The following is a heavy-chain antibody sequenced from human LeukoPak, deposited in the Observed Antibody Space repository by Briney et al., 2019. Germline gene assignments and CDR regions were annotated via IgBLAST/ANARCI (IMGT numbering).Heavy chain of an antibody. D-gene: IGHD2-15*01. Sequence: PGGSLRLSCAASGMTFRRHWMSWVRQAPGKGLEWVAKISKDGSGTDYVDSVKGRFTISRDNAKNSLYLQMNSLRAEDTAVYYCARSYCSGNNCYSDYYFDLWGRGTLVIVSS. CDR3: ARSYCSGNNCYSDYYFDL. J-gene: IGHJ2*01. V-gene: IGHV3-7*03. CDR1: GMTFRRHW. CDR2: ISKDGSGT.